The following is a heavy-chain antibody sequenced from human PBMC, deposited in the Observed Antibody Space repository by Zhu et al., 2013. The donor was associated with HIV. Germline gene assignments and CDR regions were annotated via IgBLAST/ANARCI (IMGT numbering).Heavy chain of an antibody. CDR2: MNPNSGNT. Sequence: QVQLEQSGAEVKKPGASVKVSCKASGYTLTSYDISWVRQATGQGLEWMGWMNPNSGNTGYAQKFQGRVTMTRNTSISTAYMELSSLRSEDTALYYCARVISGYSYALGGYYYGMGRLGPRDHGHRLL. V-gene: IGHV1-8*01. J-gene: IGHJ6*02. CDR1: GYTLTSYD. D-gene: IGHD5-18*01. CDR3: ARVISGYSYALGGYYYGMGR.